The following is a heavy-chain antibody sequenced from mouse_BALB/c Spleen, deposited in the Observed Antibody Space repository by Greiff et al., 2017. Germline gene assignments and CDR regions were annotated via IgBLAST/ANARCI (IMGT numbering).Heavy chain of an antibody. J-gene: IGHJ3*01. Sequence: VKLQESGPGLVAPSQSLSITCTVSGFSLTSYGVHWVRQPPGKGLEWLGVIWAGGSTNYNSALMSRLSISKDNSKSQVFLKMNSLQTDDTAMYYCATLIYYDYDEGFYWGQGTLVTVSA. CDR3: ATLIYYDYDEGFY. V-gene: IGHV2-9*02. CDR1: GFSLTSYG. D-gene: IGHD2-4*01. CDR2: IWAGGST.